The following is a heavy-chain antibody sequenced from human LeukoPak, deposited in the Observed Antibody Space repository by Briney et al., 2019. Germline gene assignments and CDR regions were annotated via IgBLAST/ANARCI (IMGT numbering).Heavy chain of an antibody. CDR1: GGTFSSYA. V-gene: IGHV1-69*04. D-gene: IGHD5-12*01. J-gene: IGHJ5*02. Sequence: GASVKVSCKASGGTFSSYAISWVRQAPGQGLEWMGRIIPILGIANYAQKLQGRVTITADKSTSTAYMELSSLRSEDTAVYYCARVIGAHHIRFDPWGQGTLVTVSS. CDR2: IIPILGIA. CDR3: ARVIGAHHIRFDP.